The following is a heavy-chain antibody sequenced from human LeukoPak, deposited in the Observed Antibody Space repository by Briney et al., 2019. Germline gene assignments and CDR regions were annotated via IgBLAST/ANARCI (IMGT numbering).Heavy chain of an antibody. Sequence: SVKVSCKASGGTFSSYAISWVRQAPGQGLEWMGGIIPIFGTANYAQKFQGRVTITTDESTSTAYMELSSLRSEDTAVYYCARWGPILYQCPGRTPDAFDIWGQGTMVTVSS. CDR3: ARWGPILYQCPGRTPDAFDI. D-gene: IGHD2-8*01. V-gene: IGHV1-69*05. CDR1: GGTFSSYA. J-gene: IGHJ3*02. CDR2: IIPIFGTA.